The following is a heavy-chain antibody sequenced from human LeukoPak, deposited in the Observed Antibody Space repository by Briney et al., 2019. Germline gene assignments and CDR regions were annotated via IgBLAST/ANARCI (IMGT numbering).Heavy chain of an antibody. J-gene: IGHJ4*02. CDR1: GFTFSSYG. D-gene: IGHD3-22*01. Sequence: GGSLRLSCAASGFTFSSYGMHWVRQAPGKGLERVAIIWYDGSNKTYEDSVKGRFTISRDNSKNTLYLQMNSLRAEDTAVYYCARGVDYYENSGTIDYWGQGTLVTVSS. CDR2: IWYDGSNK. CDR3: ARGVDYYENSGTIDY. V-gene: IGHV3-33*08.